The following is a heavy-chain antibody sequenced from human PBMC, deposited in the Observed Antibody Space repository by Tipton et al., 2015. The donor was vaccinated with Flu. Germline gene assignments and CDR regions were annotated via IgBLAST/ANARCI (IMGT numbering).Heavy chain of an antibody. J-gene: IGHJ3*02. Sequence: TLSLTCTVSGGSISSISHYWGWIRQSPGKGLEWIVSIYYSGNTYYNPSLKSRVTISVDTSKNQFSLKLSSVTAADTAVYYCARGPCSGGNCYVKGAFDIWGQGTMVTVSS. V-gene: IGHV4-39*07. CDR3: ARGPCSGGNCYVKGAFDI. CDR2: IYYSGNT. D-gene: IGHD2-15*01. CDR1: GGSISSISHY.